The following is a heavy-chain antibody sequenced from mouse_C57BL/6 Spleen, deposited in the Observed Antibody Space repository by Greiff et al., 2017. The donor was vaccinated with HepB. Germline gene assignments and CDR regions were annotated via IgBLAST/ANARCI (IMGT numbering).Heavy chain of an antibody. J-gene: IGHJ2*01. Sequence: EVQLQQSEPELVKPGASVKISCKASGYTFTDYYMNWVKQSHGKSLEWIGDINPNNGGTSYNQKFKGKATLTVDKSSSTAYMELRSLTSEDSAVYYCARWAPFDYWGQGTTLTVSS. CDR1: GYTFTDYY. V-gene: IGHV1-26*01. CDR2: INPNNGGT. CDR3: ARWAPFDY.